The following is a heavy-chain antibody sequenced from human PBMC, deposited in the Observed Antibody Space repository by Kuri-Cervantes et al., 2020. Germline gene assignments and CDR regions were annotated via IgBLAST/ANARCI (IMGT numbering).Heavy chain of an antibody. Sequence: ASVKVSCKASGYTFTGYYMHWVRQAPGRGLEWMGWINPNSGGTNYAQKFQGRVTMTRDTSISTAYMELSRLRSDDTAVYYCARSRDGYNRFLDYWGREPWSPSPQ. V-gene: IGHV1-2*02. CDR2: INPNSGGT. CDR1: GYTFTGYY. J-gene: IGHJ4*02. CDR3: ARSRDGYNRFLDY. D-gene: IGHD5-24*01.